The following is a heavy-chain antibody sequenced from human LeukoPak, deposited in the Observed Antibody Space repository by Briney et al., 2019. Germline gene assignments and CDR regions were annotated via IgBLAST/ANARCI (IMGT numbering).Heavy chain of an antibody. CDR3: ARDTYDDYVPLDY. D-gene: IGHD4-17*01. V-gene: IGHV3-33*01. CDR1: GFAFSSYG. Sequence: GESLKISCAASGFAFSSYGMHWVRQAPGKGLEWVAVIWYDGSNKYYADSVKGRFTISRDNSKNTLYLQMNSLRAEDTAVYYCARDTYDDYVPLDYWGQGTLVTVSS. CDR2: IWYDGSNK. J-gene: IGHJ4*02.